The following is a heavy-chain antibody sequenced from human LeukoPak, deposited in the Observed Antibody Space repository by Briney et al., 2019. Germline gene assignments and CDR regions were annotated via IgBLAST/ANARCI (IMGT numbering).Heavy chain of an antibody. CDR2: IYYSGSA. D-gene: IGHD5-18*01. J-gene: IGHJ5*02. CDR1: GGSISSGGYY. Sequence: SETLSLTCTVSGGSISSGGYYWSWIRQHPGKGLEWIGYIYYSGSAYYNPSLKSRATISVDTSKNQFSLKLSSVTAADTAVYYCARVGYSYGFPWGQGTLVTVSS. V-gene: IGHV4-31*03. CDR3: ARVGYSYGFP.